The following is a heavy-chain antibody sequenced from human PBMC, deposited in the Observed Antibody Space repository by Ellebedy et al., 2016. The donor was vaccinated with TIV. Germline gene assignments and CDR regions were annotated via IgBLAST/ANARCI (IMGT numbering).Heavy chain of an antibody. Sequence: AASVKVSCKASGYTFTNYYIHWVRQAAGQGLEWMGIINPSASSTSYAQKFQDRVIMTWDTSTSTVYLELSSLRSEDTAIYYCARHRDTALSFWGQGTLVTVSS. D-gene: IGHD5-18*01. CDR2: INPSASST. V-gene: IGHV1-46*01. CDR1: GYTFTNYY. J-gene: IGHJ4*02. CDR3: ARHRDTALSF.